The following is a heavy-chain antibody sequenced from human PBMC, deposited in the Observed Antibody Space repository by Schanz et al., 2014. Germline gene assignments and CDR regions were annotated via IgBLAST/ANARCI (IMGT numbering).Heavy chain of an antibody. CDR1: GGTFSSYT. D-gene: IGHD2-21*01. J-gene: IGHJ4*02. V-gene: IGHV1-69*02. CDR3: ARGRGCYEY. CDR2: IIPVLNIA. Sequence: QLQLVQSGAEVKKPGSSVKVSCKLSGGTFSSYTISWMRQAPGQGLEWMGKIIPVLNIATYAQRFQGRVSITADTSTNTAYMELSSLTSEDTAVHYCARGRGCYEYWGQGTLVTVSS.